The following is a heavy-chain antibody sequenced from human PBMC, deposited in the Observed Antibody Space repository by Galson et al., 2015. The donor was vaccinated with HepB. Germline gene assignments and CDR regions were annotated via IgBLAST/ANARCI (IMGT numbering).Heavy chain of an antibody. CDR2: TIPIFGTA. D-gene: IGHD4-11*01. Sequence: SVKVSCKASGGPFSSYAISGVRQAPGQGLEWMGGTIPIFGTANYAQKFQGRVTITADESTSTAYMELSSLRSEDTAVYYCARASSNYVGDYYHYYMDVWGKGTTVTVSS. CDR3: ARASSNYVGDYYHYYMDV. CDR1: GGPFSSYA. V-gene: IGHV1-69*13. J-gene: IGHJ6*03.